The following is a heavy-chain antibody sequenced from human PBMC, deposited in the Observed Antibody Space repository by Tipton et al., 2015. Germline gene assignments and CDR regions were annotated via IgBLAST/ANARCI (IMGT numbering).Heavy chain of an antibody. CDR2: ISHSGNT. J-gene: IGHJ4*02. Sequence: TLSLTCAVSAYSISSGYYWGWIRQPPGKGLEWIGSISHSGNTYYNPSLKSRVTMSRDTSKNQFSLKLTSVTAADTAVYYCARQDYDSLTRDYQTVDYWGQGTLVTVSS. D-gene: IGHD3-9*01. V-gene: IGHV4-38-2*01. CDR3: ARQDYDSLTRDYQTVDY. CDR1: AYSISSGYY.